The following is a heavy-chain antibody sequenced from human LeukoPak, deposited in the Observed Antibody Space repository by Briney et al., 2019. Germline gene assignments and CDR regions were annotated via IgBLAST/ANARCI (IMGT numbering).Heavy chain of an antibody. D-gene: IGHD5-18*01. CDR1: GFTFSSYG. CDR2: ISGSGGST. Sequence: GGSLRLSCAASGFTFSSYGMSWVRQAPGKGLEWVSAISGSGGSTYYADSVKGRFTISRDNARNSLYLQVNSLRAEDTAVYYCARADWDTAMIDYWGQGTLVTVSS. CDR3: ARADWDTAMIDY. V-gene: IGHV3-23*01. J-gene: IGHJ4*02.